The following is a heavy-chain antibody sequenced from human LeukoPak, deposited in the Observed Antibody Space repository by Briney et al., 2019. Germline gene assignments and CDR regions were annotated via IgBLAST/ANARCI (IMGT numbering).Heavy chain of an antibody. D-gene: IGHD3-22*01. Sequence: GGSLRLSCAVSGFTVSSNYMSWVRQAPGKGLEWVSIIYSGGYTFYADSVKGRFTISRDNSKNTLYLQMNSLRAEDTAMYYCARDWDYYDNSGYYFEYWGQGTLVTVSS. CDR2: IYSGGYT. CDR1: GFTVSSNY. V-gene: IGHV3-53*01. CDR3: ARDWDYYDNSGYYFEY. J-gene: IGHJ4*02.